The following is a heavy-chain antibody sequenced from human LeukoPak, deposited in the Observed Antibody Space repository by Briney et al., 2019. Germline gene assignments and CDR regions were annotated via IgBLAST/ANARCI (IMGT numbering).Heavy chain of an antibody. CDR1: GDSISSSNW. CDR2: ISHSGTT. J-gene: IGHJ4*02. V-gene: IGHV4-4*02. CDR3: ARDSANGNNWYFDY. D-gene: IGHD5-24*01. Sequence: ASETLSLTCAVSGDSISSSNWWNWVRQPPGKGLEWIGEISHSGTTLYNPSLRSRVTISIDKSKNQFSLNLNSVTAADTAVYYCARDSANGNNWYFDYWGQGTLVTVSS.